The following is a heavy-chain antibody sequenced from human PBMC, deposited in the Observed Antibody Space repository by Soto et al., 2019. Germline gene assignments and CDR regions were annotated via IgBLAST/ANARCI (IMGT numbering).Heavy chain of an antibody. Sequence: ASVKVSCKASGYTFTGYYMHWVRQAPGQGLEWMGWINPNSGGTNYAQKFQGRVTMTRDTSISTAYMELSRLRSDDTAVYYCARDPTYYYDSSGYYYPNWFDPWGQGTLVTSPQ. CDR1: GYTFTGYY. J-gene: IGHJ5*02. D-gene: IGHD3-22*01. CDR3: ARDPTYYYDSSGYYYPNWFDP. CDR2: INPNSGGT. V-gene: IGHV1-2*02.